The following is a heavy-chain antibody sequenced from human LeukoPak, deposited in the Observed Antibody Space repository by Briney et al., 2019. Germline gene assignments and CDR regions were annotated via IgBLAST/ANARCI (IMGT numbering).Heavy chain of an antibody. CDR3: ARARRSLGWFDP. D-gene: IGHD6-6*01. J-gene: IGHJ5*02. V-gene: IGHV3-48*02. CDR1: GFTFSSYS. CDR2: ISSSSSTI. Sequence: GSLRLSCAASGFTFSSYSMNWVRQAPGKGLEWVSYISSSSSTIYYADSVKGRFTISRDNAKNSLYLQMNSLRDEDTAVYYCARARRSLGWFDPWGQGTLVTVSS.